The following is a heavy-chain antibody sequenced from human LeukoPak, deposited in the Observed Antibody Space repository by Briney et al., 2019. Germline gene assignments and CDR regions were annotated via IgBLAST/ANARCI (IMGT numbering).Heavy chain of an antibody. D-gene: IGHD4-23*01. Sequence: GGSLRLSCAASGFTFSSYAVGWVRQAPGKGLEWVSSISDTYGSTYYATSVKGRFTISRDNSKNTLFLQMNSLRVEDTAVYFCAKPGGGNFFTQNYFEAWGQGTLVTVSS. V-gene: IGHV3-23*01. J-gene: IGHJ5*02. CDR2: ISDTYGST. CDR1: GFTFSSYA. CDR3: AKPGGGNFFTQNYFEA.